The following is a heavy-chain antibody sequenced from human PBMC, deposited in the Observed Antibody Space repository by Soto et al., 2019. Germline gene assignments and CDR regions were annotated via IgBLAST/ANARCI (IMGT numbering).Heavy chain of an antibody. D-gene: IGHD3-22*01. V-gene: IGHV1-2*04. Sequence: VKASCKASGYTFTGNYMHWARQAPEQGLEWMGWINPNSGGTNYAQKFQGWVTMTRDTSISTAYMELSRLRSDDTAVYYCARGVNYDSSGYDAFDIWGQGTMVTVSS. CDR2: INPNSGGT. J-gene: IGHJ3*02. CDR3: ARGVNYDSSGYDAFDI. CDR1: GYTFTGNY.